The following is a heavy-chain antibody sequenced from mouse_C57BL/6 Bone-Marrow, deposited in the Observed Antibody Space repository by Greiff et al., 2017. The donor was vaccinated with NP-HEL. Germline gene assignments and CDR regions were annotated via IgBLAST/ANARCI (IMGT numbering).Heavy chain of an antibody. Sequence: EVQLQESGPVLVKPGASVKMSCKASGYTFTDYYMNWVKQSHGKSLEWIGVINPYNGGTSYNQKFKGKATLTVDKSSSTAYMELNSLTSEDSAVYYCARLLHYFAYWGQGTTLTVSS. D-gene: IGHD1-1*01. V-gene: IGHV1-19*01. CDR1: GYTFTDYY. CDR2: INPYNGGT. CDR3: ARLLHYFAY. J-gene: IGHJ2*01.